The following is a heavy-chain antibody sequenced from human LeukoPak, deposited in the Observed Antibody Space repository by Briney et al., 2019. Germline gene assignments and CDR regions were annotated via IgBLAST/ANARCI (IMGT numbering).Heavy chain of an antibody. J-gene: IGHJ4*02. V-gene: IGHV4-34*01. D-gene: IGHD3-22*01. Sequence: PSETLSLTCAVYGGSFSGYYWSWIRQPPGKGLEWIGEINYSGSTNYNPSLKSRVTISVDTSKNQFSLKLSSVTAADTAVYYCARGRNYYDSRWDFDYWGQGTLVTVSS. CDR3: ARGRNYYDSRWDFDY. CDR1: GGSFSGYY. CDR2: INYSGST.